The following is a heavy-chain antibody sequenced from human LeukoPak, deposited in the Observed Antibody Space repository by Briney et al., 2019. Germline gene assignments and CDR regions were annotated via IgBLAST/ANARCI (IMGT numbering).Heavy chain of an antibody. CDR3: ARGVGGVREGFDI. CDR1: GGSVIREIYH. CDR2: IFNSGSS. D-gene: IGHD3-16*01. J-gene: IGHJ3*02. Sequence: SETLSLTCIVSGGSVIREIYHWSWIRQPPERGLEWFAYIFNSGSSNYNPSLKSRVTISVDTSKNQFSLKLNSVTAADTAQYHCARGVGGVREGFDIWGQGTMVTVSS. V-gene: IGHV4-61*01.